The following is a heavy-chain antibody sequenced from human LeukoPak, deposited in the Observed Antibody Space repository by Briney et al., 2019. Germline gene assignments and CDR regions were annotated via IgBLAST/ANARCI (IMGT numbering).Heavy chain of an antibody. CDR1: GFTFSSYA. D-gene: IGHD6-13*01. Sequence: VGSLRLSCAASGFTFSSYAMSWVRQAPRKGLEWVSGPSGSGGTTYYADSVKGRFTISRDNSKSTLYLQMNSLRAEDTAVYYCAKDRSSSWYIDWFDPWGQGTLVTVSS. CDR2: PSGSGGTT. V-gene: IGHV3-23*01. J-gene: IGHJ5*02. CDR3: AKDRSSSWYIDWFDP.